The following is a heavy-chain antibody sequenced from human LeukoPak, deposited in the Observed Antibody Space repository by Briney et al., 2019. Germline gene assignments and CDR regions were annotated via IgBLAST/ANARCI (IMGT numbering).Heavy chain of an antibody. Sequence: GASVKVSCKASGYTFTSYGISWVRQAPGQGLVWMGWISAYNGNTNYAQKLQGRVTMTTDTSTSTAYMELRSLRSDDTAVYYCARDCSGGSCYLYFDYWGQGTLVTVSS. J-gene: IGHJ4*02. D-gene: IGHD2-15*01. CDR1: GYTFTSYG. CDR2: ISAYNGNT. V-gene: IGHV1-18*01. CDR3: ARDCSGGSCYLYFDY.